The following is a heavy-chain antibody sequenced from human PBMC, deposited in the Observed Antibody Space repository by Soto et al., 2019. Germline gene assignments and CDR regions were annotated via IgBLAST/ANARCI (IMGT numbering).Heavy chain of an antibody. V-gene: IGHV4-31*03. CDR2: VSSTGTT. D-gene: IGHD2-2*01. Sequence: QVQLQESGPGLMQPSQTLSLTCTVSGGSIGSGGYWWGWIRQHPGRGLECIGFVSSTGTTQYNPSLKSRVNISVATSTTQFSLTLSSVTAADTAVYYCARGTLVWGQGTLVTVSS. CDR1: GGSIGSGGYW. J-gene: IGHJ4*02. CDR3: ARGTLV.